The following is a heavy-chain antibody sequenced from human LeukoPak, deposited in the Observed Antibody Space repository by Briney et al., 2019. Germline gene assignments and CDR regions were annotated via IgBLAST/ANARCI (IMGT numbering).Heavy chain of an antibody. D-gene: IGHD3-3*01. V-gene: IGHV1-18*01. CDR1: GYTFTSYG. CDR2: ISAYNGNT. Sequence: ASVKVSCKASGYTFTSYGISWVRQAPGQGLEWMGWISAYNGNTNYAQKLQGRITMTTDTSTSTAYMELRSLRSDDTAVYYCRFFDSGFAFDIWGQGTMVTVSS. CDR3: RFFDSGFAFDI. J-gene: IGHJ3*02.